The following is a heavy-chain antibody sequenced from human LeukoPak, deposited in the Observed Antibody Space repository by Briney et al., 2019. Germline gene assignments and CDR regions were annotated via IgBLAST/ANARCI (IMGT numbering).Heavy chain of an antibody. J-gene: IGHJ4*02. D-gene: IGHD2-2*01. CDR3: VREGLECSGSSCQRAAFDY. CDR1: GFTFTTYW. V-gene: IGHV3-74*01. Sequence: GGSLRLSCAASGFTFTTYWMHWVRHVPGKGLVWVARINGDGTSIRHADSMKGRFTISRDNAKNTLYLQMNSLRDEDTAVYYCVREGLECSGSSCQRAAFDYWGQGTLVTVSS. CDR2: INGDGTSI.